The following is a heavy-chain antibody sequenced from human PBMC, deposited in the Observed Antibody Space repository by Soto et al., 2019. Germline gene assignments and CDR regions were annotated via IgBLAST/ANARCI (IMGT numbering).Heavy chain of an antibody. J-gene: IGHJ3*02. CDR2: ISYDGSNK. D-gene: IGHD3-10*01. CDR3: AKELRPYYYGSGSPVPIAFDI. V-gene: IGHV3-30*18. CDR1: GFTFSSYG. Sequence: QVQLVESGGGVVQPGRSLRLSCAASGFTFSSYGMHWVRQAPGKGLEWVAVISYDGSNKYYADSVKCRLTISRDNSKNTLYLQMNSLRAEDTAVYYCAKELRPYYYGSGSPVPIAFDIWGQGTMVTVSS.